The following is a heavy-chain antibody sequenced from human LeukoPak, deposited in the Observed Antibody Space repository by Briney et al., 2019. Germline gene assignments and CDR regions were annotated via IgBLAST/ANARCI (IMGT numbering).Heavy chain of an antibody. CDR2: ISAYNGNT. D-gene: IGHD5-24*01. J-gene: IGHJ3*02. CDR1: GYTFTSYG. V-gene: IGHV1-18*01. Sequence: SVKVSCKASGYTFTSYGISWVRQAPGQGLEWMGWISAYNGNTNYAQKLQGRVTMTTDTSTSTAYMELRSLRSDDTAVYYCARGLQENLAWLQAFSAFDIWGQGTMVTVSS. CDR3: ARGLQENLAWLQAFSAFDI.